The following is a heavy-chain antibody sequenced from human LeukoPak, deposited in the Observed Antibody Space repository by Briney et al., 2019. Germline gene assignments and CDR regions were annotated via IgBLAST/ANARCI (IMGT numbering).Heavy chain of an antibody. V-gene: IGHV5-51*01. CDR2: IYPGDSDT. Sequence: GESLEISCKGSGYSFTSYWIGWVRQMPGKGLEWMGIIYPGDSDTRYSPSFQGQVTISADKSISTAYLQWSSLKASDTAMYYCASTLNSGSDPFDYWGQGTLVTVSS. CDR3: ASTLNSGSDPFDY. CDR1: GYSFTSYW. J-gene: IGHJ4*02. D-gene: IGHD5-12*01.